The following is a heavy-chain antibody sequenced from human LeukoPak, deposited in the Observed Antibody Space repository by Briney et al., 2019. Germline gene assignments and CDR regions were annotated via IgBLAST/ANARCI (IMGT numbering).Heavy chain of an antibody. D-gene: IGHD2-15*01. CDR1: GFTFSSYA. CDR3: AKSGLNRFDF. V-gene: IGHV3-23*01. CDR2: ISGSGRGSTT. Sequence: GGSLRHSCAASGFTFSSYALSWVRQAPGKGLEWVSNISGSGRGSTTYYADSVKGRFTISRDNSKNTLYLQMNSLRADDTAVYYCAKSGLNRFDFWGQGTLVTVSS. J-gene: IGHJ4*02.